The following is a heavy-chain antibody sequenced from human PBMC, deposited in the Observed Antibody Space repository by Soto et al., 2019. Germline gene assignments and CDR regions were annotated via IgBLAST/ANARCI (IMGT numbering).Heavy chain of an antibody. V-gene: IGHV4-59*01. CDR1: GDSISGSY. D-gene: IGHD3-10*01. Sequence: SETLSLTCVVSGDSISGSYWSWIRQPPGKGLEWIGYIYYSGSTNYNPSLKSRVTISVDTSKNQFSLKLSSVTAADTAVYYCARVWGGAFDIWGQGTMVTVSS. J-gene: IGHJ3*02. CDR2: IYYSGST. CDR3: ARVWGGAFDI.